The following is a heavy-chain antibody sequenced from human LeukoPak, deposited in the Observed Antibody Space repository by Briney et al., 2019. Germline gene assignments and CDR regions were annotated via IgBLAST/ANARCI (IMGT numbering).Heavy chain of an antibody. V-gene: IGHV3-33*08. CDR1: GFTFNIYA. D-gene: IGHD6-19*01. CDR3: ARDGSSGWYWVDY. J-gene: IGHJ4*02. Sequence: PGRSLRLSCAASGFTFNIYAMHWVRQAPGKGLEWVAVIWYDGSNKYYADSVKGRFTISRDNSKNTLYLQMNSLRAEDTAVYYCARDGSSGWYWVDYWGQGTLVTVSS. CDR2: IWYDGSNK.